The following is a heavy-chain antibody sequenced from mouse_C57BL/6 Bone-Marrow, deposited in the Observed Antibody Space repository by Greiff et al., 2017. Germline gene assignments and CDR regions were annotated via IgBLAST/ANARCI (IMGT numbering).Heavy chain of an antibody. CDR3: ARHNGSSYGFAY. CDR2: ISNGGGST. D-gene: IGHD1-1*01. CDR1: GFTFSDYY. Sequence: EVMLVESGGGLVQPGGSLKLSCAASGFTFSDYYMYWVRQTPEKRLEWVAYISNGGGSTYYPDTVKGRFTISGDNAKNTLYLQMSRLKSEDTAMYYCARHNGSSYGFAYWGQGTLVTVSA. V-gene: IGHV5-12*01. J-gene: IGHJ3*01.